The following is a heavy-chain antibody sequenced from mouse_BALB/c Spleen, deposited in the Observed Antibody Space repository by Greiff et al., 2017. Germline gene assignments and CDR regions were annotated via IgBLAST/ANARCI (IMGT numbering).Heavy chain of an antibody. V-gene: IGHV5-17*02. J-gene: IGHJ4*01. CDR3: ARYPKGGAMDY. Sequence: EVQLVESGGGLVQPGGSRKLSCAASGFTFSSFGMHWVRQAPEKGLEWVAYISSGSSTIYYADTVKGRFTISRDNPKNTLFLQMTSLRSEDTAMYYCARYPKGGAMDYWGQGTSVTVSS. CDR1: GFTFSSFG. CDR2: ISSGSSTI.